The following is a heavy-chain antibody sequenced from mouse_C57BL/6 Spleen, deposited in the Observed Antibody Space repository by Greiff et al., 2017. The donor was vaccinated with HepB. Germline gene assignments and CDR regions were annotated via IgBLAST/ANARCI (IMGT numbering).Heavy chain of an antibody. V-gene: IGHV14-2*01. J-gene: IGHJ1*03. Sequence: EVQLQQSGAELVKPGASVKFSCTASGFNIKGYYMHWVKQRTEQGLEWIGRIYPEDGETKYAAKFQGKATITADTSSNTAYLQLSSLTSEDNAVYYCARCITVVGYFDDWGTGTTVTVSS. CDR1: GFNIKGYY. D-gene: IGHD1-1*01. CDR3: ARCITVVGYFDD. CDR2: IYPEDGET.